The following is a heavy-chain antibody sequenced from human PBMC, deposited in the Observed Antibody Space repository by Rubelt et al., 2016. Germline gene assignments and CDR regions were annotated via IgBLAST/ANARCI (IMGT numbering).Heavy chain of an antibody. D-gene: IGHD5-12*01. CDR2: MNAGNGNT. CDR3: AREDVATSYFDY. Sequence: QVQLVQSGGEVKKPGASLKVSCKTSGYTFTSYAMHWVRQAPGQRLEWMGWMNAGNGNTRYSQKFQGRVTITRDTSASTAYMGRSSLRYEDTAVYYCAREDVATSYFDYWGQGTLVTVSS. CDR1: GYTFTSYA. V-gene: IGHV1-3*01. J-gene: IGHJ4*02.